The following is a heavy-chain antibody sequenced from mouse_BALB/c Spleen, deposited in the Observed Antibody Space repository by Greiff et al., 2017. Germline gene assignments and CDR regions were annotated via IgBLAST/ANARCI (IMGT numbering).Heavy chain of an antibody. CDR2: IWAGGST. CDR1: GFSLTSYG. Sequence: VKLMESGPGLVAPSQSLSITCTVSGFSLTSYGVHWVRQPPGKGLEWLGVIWAGGSTDYNSALKSRLSISKDNSKSQVFLKMNSLQTDDTARYYCARSIYYGHGGYFDYWGQGTTLTVSS. D-gene: IGHD2-2*01. CDR3: ARSIYYGHGGYFDY. V-gene: IGHV2-9*02. J-gene: IGHJ2*01.